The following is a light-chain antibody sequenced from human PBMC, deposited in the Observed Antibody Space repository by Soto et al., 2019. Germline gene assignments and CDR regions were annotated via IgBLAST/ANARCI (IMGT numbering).Light chain of an antibody. V-gene: IGKV3-15*01. J-gene: IGKJ1*01. Sequence: EIVMTQSPATLSVSPGERATLSCRASQSVSSNLAWYQRKPGQAPRLLIYAASTRATGIPARFSGSGSGTEFTLTISSLQSEEFAVYYCQQYNNWPPWWTFGQGTKVEIK. CDR3: QQYNNWPPWWT. CDR2: AAS. CDR1: QSVSSN.